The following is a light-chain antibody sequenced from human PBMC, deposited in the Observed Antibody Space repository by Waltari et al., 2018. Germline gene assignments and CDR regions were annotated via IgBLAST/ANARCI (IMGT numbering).Light chain of an antibody. J-gene: IGKJ1*01. CDR3: QKYESLPAT. Sequence: EIVLTQSPATLPLSPGERATLSCRASQSVCKYLAWYQQRPGQAPRLLIYETYRRATGTPDRFSGSGSGTDFSLTISRLEPEDFAVYYCQKYESLPATFGQGTTVEIK. CDR1: QSVCKY. CDR2: ETY. V-gene: IGKV3-20*01.